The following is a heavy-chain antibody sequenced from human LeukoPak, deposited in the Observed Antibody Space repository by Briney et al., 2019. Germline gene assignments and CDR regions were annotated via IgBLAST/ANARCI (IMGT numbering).Heavy chain of an antibody. CDR3: ARGGQYYYESGSLYIGLDV. D-gene: IGHD3-10*01. CDR1: GYTFTSYD. J-gene: IGHJ6*02. V-gene: IGHV1-8*01. CDR2: MNPNSGNT. Sequence: ASVKVSCKASGYTFTSYDINWVRQATGQGLEWMGWMNPNSGNTGYAQKFQGRVTMTRNTSISTAYMELSSLRSEDTAVYYCARGGQYYYESGSLYIGLDVWGQGTTVIVSS.